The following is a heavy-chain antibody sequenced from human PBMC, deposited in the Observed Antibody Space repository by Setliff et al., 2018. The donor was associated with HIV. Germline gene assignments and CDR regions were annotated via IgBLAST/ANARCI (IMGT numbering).Heavy chain of an antibody. V-gene: IGHV4-34*01. CDR1: GGSFSDNY. CDR2: INHSGRT. J-gene: IGHJ4*02. D-gene: IGHD1-1*01. CDR3: ASAGSGTRAPPRY. Sequence: PSETLSLTCAVYGGSFSDNYWSWIRQSPGKGLEWIGEINHSGRTKYSPSLRSRVSISVDTSKNQFSLKLTSVTAADTAVYYWASAGSGTRAPPRYWGQGTLVTVSS.